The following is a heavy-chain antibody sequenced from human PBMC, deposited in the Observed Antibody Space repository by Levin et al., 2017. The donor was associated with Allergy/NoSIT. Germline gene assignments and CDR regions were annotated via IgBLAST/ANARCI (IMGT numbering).Heavy chain of an antibody. CDR2: ISGGGGGA. D-gene: IGHD2-21*02. CDR1: GFTFSSHA. V-gene: IGHV3-23*01. CDR3: AKKPALTDLGYYFDS. Sequence: GGSLRLSCAASGFTFSSHAMGWVRQAPGKGLEWVSSISGGGGGAYYADSVKGRFSISRDNSKNTLHLQMNSLRAEDTAVYYCAKKPALTDLGYYFDSWGQGTLVTVSS. J-gene: IGHJ4*02.